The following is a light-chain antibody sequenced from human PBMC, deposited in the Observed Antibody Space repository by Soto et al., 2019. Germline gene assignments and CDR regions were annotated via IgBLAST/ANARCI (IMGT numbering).Light chain of an antibody. J-gene: IGKJ4*01. CDR2: DAS. V-gene: IGKV3-11*01. CDR1: QSVSSY. Sequence: EIVLTQSPATLSLSPGERATLSCRASQSVSSYLAWYQQKPGQAPRLLIYDASNRATGIPARFSGSASGTDFTLTISILEPEDFAVYYCQQRSNWLTFGGGTKVEIK. CDR3: QQRSNWLT.